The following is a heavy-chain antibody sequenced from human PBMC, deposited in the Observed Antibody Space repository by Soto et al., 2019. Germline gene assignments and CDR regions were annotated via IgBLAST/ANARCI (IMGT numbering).Heavy chain of an antibody. CDR3: ARQADRAPTVVRF. V-gene: IGHV4-39*01. CDR1: GGSISSSSYY. J-gene: IGHJ4*02. CDR2: IYYSGST. D-gene: IGHD4-17*01. Sequence: QLQLQESGPGLVKPSETLSLTCTVSGGSISSSSYYWGWIRQPPGKGLEWIGSIYYSGSTYYNPSLKSRVTISVDTSKHQFSLKLSSVTAADPAVYYCARQADRAPTVVRFWGQGTLVTVSS.